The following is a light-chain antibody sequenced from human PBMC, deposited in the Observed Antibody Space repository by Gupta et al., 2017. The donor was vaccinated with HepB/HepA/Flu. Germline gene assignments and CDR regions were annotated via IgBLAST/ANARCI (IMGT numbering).Light chain of an antibody. CDR1: QGINRW. CDR2: TTS. V-gene: IGKV1D-12*01. J-gene: IGKJ4*01. Sequence: DAQRTEAPSSLSASVGDRVILTCRASQGINRWLAWYQQKSGQAPKLLVYTTSSLQSGVPSRFSASGSGTEFTLTINGLQPEDLAAYYCQQTNTFPLTFGGGTKVQI. CDR3: QQTNTFPLT.